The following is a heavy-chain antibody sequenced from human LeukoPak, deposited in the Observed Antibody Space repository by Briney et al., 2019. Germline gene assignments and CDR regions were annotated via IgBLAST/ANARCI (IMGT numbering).Heavy chain of an antibody. CDR3: AKDKSAVGANDY. J-gene: IGHJ4*02. D-gene: IGHD1-26*01. V-gene: IGHV3-23*01. CDR1: GFTFSSYA. CDR2: ISGSGGST. Sequence: PGGSLRLSCAASGFTFSSYAMSWVRQAPGKGLEWVPAISGSGGSTYYADSVKGRFTISRDNSKNTLYLQMNSLRAEDTAVYYCAKDKSAVGANDYWGQGTLVTVSS.